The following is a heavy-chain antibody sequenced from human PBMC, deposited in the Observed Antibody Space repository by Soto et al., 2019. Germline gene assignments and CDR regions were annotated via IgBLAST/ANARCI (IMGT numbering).Heavy chain of an antibody. Sequence: ASVKLSCKASAYTFTSNYIHWVRQAPGQGPEWMGIVNPSDGYTNYAQRFQGRVTMTRDTSTSTVYMDLSSLGSEDTAVYYCARGQRGRSCYNCFCWG. CDR2: VNPSDGYT. J-gene: IGHJ1*01. CDR1: AYTFTSNY. CDR3: ARGQRGRSCYNCFC. D-gene: IGHD3-10*01. V-gene: IGHV1-46*01.